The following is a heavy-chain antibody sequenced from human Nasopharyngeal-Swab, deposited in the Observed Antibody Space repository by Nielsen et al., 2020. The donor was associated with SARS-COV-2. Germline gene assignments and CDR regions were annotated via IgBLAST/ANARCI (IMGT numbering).Heavy chain of an antibody. Sequence: GGSLRLSCAASGFTFSSYSMNWVRQAPGKGLEWVSSISSSSSYIYYADSVKGRFTISRDNAKNSLYLQMNSLRAEDTAVYYCARGWSNYVWGSYRDSESYYFDNWGQGTLVTISS. CDR2: ISSSSSYI. CDR3: ARGWSNYVWGSYRDSESYYFDN. J-gene: IGHJ4*02. D-gene: IGHD3-16*02. V-gene: IGHV3-21*01. CDR1: GFTFSSYS.